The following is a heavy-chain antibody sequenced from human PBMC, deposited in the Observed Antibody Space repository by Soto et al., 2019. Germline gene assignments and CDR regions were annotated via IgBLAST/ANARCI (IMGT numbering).Heavy chain of an antibody. V-gene: IGHV3-23*01. CDR3: AKDPAYCGGDCSPYFQH. D-gene: IGHD2-21*02. CDR2: ISGSGGST. J-gene: IGHJ1*01. Sequence: EVQLLESGGGLVQPGGSLRLSCAASGFTFSSYAMSWVRQAPGKGLEWVSAISGSGGSTYYADSVKGRFTISRDNSKNTLYVQMNSLRAEDTAVYYCAKDPAYCGGDCSPYFQHWGQGTLVTVSS. CDR1: GFTFSSYA.